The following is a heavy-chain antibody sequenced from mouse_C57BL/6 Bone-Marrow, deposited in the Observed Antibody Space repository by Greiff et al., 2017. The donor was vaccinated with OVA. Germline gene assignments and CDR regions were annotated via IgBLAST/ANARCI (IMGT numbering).Heavy chain of an antibody. CDR1: GYAFSSYW. D-gene: IGHD3-2*02. V-gene: IGHV1-80*01. CDR2: IYPGDGDT. Sequence: VKLVESGAELVKPGASVKISCKASGYAFSSYWMNWVKQRPGTGLEWIGQIYPGDGDTNYNGKFKGKATLTADKSSSTAYMQLSSLTSEDSAVYFCARGQLRLRFAYWGQGTLVTVSA. CDR3: ARGQLRLRFAY. J-gene: IGHJ3*01.